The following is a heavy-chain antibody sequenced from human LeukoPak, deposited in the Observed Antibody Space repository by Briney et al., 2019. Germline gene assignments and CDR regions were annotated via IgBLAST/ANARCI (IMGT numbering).Heavy chain of an antibody. D-gene: IGHD3-3*01. CDR3: ARGTSITIFGVVRGWFDP. Sequence: GASVKVSCKASGYTFTGYYMHWVRQAPGQGLEWMGWTNPNSGGTNYAQKFQGRVTMTRDTSISTAYMELSRLRSDDTAVYYCARGTSITIFGVVRGWFDPWGQGTLVTVSS. CDR2: TNPNSGGT. V-gene: IGHV1-2*02. CDR1: GYTFTGYY. J-gene: IGHJ5*02.